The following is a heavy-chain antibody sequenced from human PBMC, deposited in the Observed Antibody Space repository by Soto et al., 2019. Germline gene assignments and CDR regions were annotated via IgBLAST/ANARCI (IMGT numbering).Heavy chain of an antibody. V-gene: IGHV1-2*04. Sequence: QVQLVQSGAEVKKPGASVKVSCKASGYTFTGYYMHWLRQAPGQGLEWMGWINPNSGGTNYAQKFQGWATMTRDTSISTAYMELSRLRSDDTAVYYCARDATGAAAGFEYFQHWGQGTLVTVSS. D-gene: IGHD6-13*01. J-gene: IGHJ1*01. CDR2: INPNSGGT. CDR1: GYTFTGYY. CDR3: ARDATGAAAGFEYFQH.